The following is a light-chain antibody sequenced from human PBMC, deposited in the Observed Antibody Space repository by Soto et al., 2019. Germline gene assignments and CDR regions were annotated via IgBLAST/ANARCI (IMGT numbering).Light chain of an antibody. V-gene: IGLV2-8*01. Sequence: QSALTQPPSASGCPGQSVTISCTGASSDVGGNDYVSWYQHHPGKVPKLMILEVNKRPSGVPHRFSGSKSGNTASLTVSGLQAEDESDYYCCSYGFAGSDYLVFGGGTKLTVL. J-gene: IGLJ3*02. CDR1: SSDVGGNDY. CDR3: CSYGFAGSDYLV. CDR2: EVN.